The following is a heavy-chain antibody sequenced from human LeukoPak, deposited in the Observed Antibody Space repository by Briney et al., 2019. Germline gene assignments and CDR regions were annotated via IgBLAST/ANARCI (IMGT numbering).Heavy chain of an antibody. V-gene: IGHV1-8*03. J-gene: IGHJ6*03. CDR1: GYTFISYD. CDR3: ARRAVGNSYYHSMDV. D-gene: IGHD6-19*01. CDR2: MNPKSGNT. Sequence: ASGKVSCKASGYTFISYDINWVRQVTGQGLELMGWMNPKSGNTGYAQKFQGRVTITRNTSISTAFMELSSLRSEDTAVYYCARRAVGNSYYHSMDVWGKGTTVTVSS.